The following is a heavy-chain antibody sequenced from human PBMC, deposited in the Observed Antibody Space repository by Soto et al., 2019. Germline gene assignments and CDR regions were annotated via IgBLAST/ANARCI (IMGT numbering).Heavy chain of an antibody. CDR1: GYSFSSHW. D-gene: IGHD1-26*01. CDR2: IYPGDSDT. Sequence: GESLKISCKGSGYSFSSHWIGWVRQMPGKGLDWMGIIYPGDSDTRYSPSFQGQVTISADRSISTAYLQWSSLRASDTAMYYCARLRSSGNYLHGMDVWGQGTTVTVSS. V-gene: IGHV5-51*01. CDR3: ARLRSSGNYLHGMDV. J-gene: IGHJ6*02.